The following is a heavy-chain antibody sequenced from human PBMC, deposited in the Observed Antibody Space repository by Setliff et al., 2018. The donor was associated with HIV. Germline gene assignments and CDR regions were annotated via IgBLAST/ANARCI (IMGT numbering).Heavy chain of an antibody. D-gene: IGHD4-4*01. V-gene: IGHV1-2*02. CDR2: INPNSGDT. Sequence: ASVKVSCKSSGYTFTAYYLHWVRQAPGQGLEWMGWINPNSGDTAYAQKFQGRVTMTRVTSISTAYMELTRLTSDDTAVYYCARVTVSGRGLHFWGQGTLVTVSA. CDR3: ARVTVSGRGLHF. CDR1: GYTFTAYY. J-gene: IGHJ4*02.